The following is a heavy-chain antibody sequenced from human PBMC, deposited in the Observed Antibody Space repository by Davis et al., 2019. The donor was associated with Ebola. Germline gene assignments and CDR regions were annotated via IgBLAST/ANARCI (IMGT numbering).Heavy chain of an antibody. J-gene: IGHJ6*02. CDR2: ISSSSSYI. V-gene: IGHV3-21*01. CDR1: GFTFSSYS. CDR3: ATPHYSNPYGMDV. D-gene: IGHD4-11*01. Sequence: GESLKISCAASGFTFSSYSMNWVRQAPGKGLEWVSSISSSSSYIYYADSVKGRFTISRDNAKNSLYLQMNSLRAEDTAVYYCATPHYSNPYGMDVWGQGTTVTVSS.